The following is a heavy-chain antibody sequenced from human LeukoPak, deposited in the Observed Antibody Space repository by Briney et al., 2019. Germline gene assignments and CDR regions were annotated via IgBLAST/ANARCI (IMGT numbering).Heavy chain of an antibody. CDR2: ISYDGSNK. J-gene: IGHJ6*02. D-gene: IGHD2-2*01. V-gene: IGHV3-30-3*01. Sequence: PGRSLRLSCAASGFTFSSYAMHWVRQAPGKGLEWVAVISYDGSNKYYADAVKGRFTISRDNSKNTLHLQMNSLRAEDTAVYYCARDQGSSTSRAHGYYYYGMDVWGQGTTVTVSS. CDR1: GFTFSSYA. CDR3: ARDQGSSTSRAHGYYYYGMDV.